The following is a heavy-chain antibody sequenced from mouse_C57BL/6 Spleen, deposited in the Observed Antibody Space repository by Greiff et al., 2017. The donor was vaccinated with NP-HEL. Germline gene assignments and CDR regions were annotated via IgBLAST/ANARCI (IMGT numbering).Heavy chain of an antibody. CDR1: GYTFTSYG. J-gene: IGHJ4*01. V-gene: IGHV1-81*01. CDR3: ARWDGSSSYYAMDY. CDR2: IYPRSGNT. D-gene: IGHD1-1*01. Sequence: QVQLQQSGAELARPGASVKLSCKASGYTFTSYGISWVKQRTGQGLEWIGEIYPRSGNTYYNEKFKGKATLTADKSSSTAYMELRSLTSEDSAVYFCARWDGSSSYYAMDYWGQGTSVTASS.